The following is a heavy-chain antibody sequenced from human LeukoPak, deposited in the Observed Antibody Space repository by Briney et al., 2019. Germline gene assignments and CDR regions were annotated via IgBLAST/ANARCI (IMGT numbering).Heavy chain of an antibody. CDR1: GFTFRSYS. D-gene: IGHD3-22*01. J-gene: IGHJ3*02. CDR3: ARAAPYYYDSSGYSAFDS. V-gene: IGHV3-48*02. CDR2: ISSTSSTI. Sequence: SGGSLRLSCAASGFTFRSYSMHWVRQAPGKGLEWVSYISSTSSTIYYADSVKGRFTISRDNAKNSLYPQMNSLRDEDTAVYYCARAAPYYYDSSGYSAFDSWGQGTMVTVSA.